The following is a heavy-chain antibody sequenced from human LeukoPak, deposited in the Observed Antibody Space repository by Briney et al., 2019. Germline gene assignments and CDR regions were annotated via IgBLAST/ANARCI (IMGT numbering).Heavy chain of an antibody. V-gene: IGHV4-59*11. CDR3: ARDHPVADWAADI. J-gene: IGHJ3*02. D-gene: IGHD3-9*01. CDR2: IDYRGSS. Sequence: AETLSLTCSVSGGSISSHSWSWIRQAPGKRLEWIGYIDYRGSSNYNPSLKSRVPISADPSKNQFSLKLTSVTAADTAIYYCARDHPVADWAADIWGRGTMVTVSS. CDR1: GGSISSHS.